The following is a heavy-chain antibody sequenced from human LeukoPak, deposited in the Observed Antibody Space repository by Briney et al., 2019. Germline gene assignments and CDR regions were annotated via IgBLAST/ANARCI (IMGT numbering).Heavy chain of an antibody. CDR2: TSSGGTTV. D-gene: IGHD3-22*01. CDR1: GFTFRSHE. CDR3: ARASYSSGYYNLDY. V-gene: IGHV3-48*03. J-gene: IGHJ4*02. Sequence: GGSLRLSCAASGFTFRSHEMNWVRQAPGKGLEWVSYTSSGGTTVYYADSVKGRFTISRDNAKNSLYLQMNRLRAEDTAVYYCARASYSSGYYNLDYWGQGTLVTVSS.